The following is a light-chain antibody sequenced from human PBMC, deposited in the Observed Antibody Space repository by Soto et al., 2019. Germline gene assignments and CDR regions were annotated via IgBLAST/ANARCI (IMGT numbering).Light chain of an antibody. J-gene: IGKJ3*01. CDR2: AAS. CDR3: QQANSFPCT. Sequence: DNQLTQSPSSVSASAGDRVTITCRATQGISSWSAWYRQKPGKAPKLLIYAASSLQSAVPSRFSGSGSGTDSTLTIKNPQPEDCATYYGQQANSFPCTFGPGTKVDIK. CDR1: QGISSW. V-gene: IGKV1-12*02.